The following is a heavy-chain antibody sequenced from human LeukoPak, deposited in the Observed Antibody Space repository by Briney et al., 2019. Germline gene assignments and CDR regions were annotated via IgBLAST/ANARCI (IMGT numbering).Heavy chain of an antibody. CDR3: ARDYGGNLWDFDL. J-gene: IGHJ2*01. CDR2: IYYSGSI. Sequence: SETLSLTCTVSGGSISSYYWSWIRQPPGKGLEWIGYIYYSGSINYNPSLSSRVTISVDTSKNQFPLKLSSVTAADTAVYYCARDYGGNLWDFDLWGRGTLVTV. CDR1: GGSISSYY. V-gene: IGHV4-59*12. D-gene: IGHD4-17*01.